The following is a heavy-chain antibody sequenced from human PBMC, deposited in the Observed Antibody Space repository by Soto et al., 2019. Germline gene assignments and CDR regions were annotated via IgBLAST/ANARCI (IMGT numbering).Heavy chain of an antibody. CDR3: ARGWGRWPHEKPGDY. V-gene: IGHV1-8*01. D-gene: IGHD3-16*01. CDR1: EYTFVNHD. CDR2: MNPNSGNS. J-gene: IGHJ4*02. Sequence: QVQLVQSGAELKEPGASVKVSCTASEYTFVNHDINWVRQAPGRGLEWMGWMNPNSGNSGFAQKFQDRVTMTRDTSRDTAYMELRNLRSKDTAVYYCARGWGRWPHEKPGDYWGQGTLVTVS.